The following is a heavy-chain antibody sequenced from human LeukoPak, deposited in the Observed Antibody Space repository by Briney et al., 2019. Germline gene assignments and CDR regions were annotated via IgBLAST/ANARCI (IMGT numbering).Heavy chain of an antibody. CDR3: ARGTAEFDS. V-gene: IGHV3-30-3*01. CDR2: ISYDGGNK. Sequence: GESLRLSCAASGFTFSNYAMHWVRQAPGKGLEWVAAISYDGGNKSYGDSVKGRFTLSRDNSKNTLYLQMNYLRAEDSAVYYCARGTAEFDSWGQGTLVTVSS. D-gene: IGHD5-18*01. CDR1: GFTFSNYA. J-gene: IGHJ4*02.